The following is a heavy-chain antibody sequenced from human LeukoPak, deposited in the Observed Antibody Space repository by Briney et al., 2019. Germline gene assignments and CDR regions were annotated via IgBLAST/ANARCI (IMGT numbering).Heavy chain of an antibody. CDR3: ARGGNYGPGAFDI. CDR1: GGSISSSAYS. CDR2: IYHSGRT. D-gene: IGHD3-3*01. V-gene: IGHV4-30-2*01. Sequence: PSETLSLTCAVSGGSISSSAYSWSWLRQPPGKGLEWMGSIYHSGRTNYNPSLKSRVTISVDGSETQFSLRLTSVTAADTAVYYCARGGNYGPGAFDIWGQGTMVTVSS. J-gene: IGHJ3*02.